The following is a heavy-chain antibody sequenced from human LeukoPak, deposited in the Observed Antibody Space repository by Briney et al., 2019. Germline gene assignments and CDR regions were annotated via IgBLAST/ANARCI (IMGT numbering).Heavy chain of an antibody. Sequence: NPSETLSLTCTVSGGSISSGGYYWSWIRQHPGKGLEWIGFIYYSGSTYYNPPLKSRVTFSVDTSKNHFSLKLSSVTAADTAVYYCARERRDGYNYNGLDIWGQGTMVTVSS. J-gene: IGHJ3*02. CDR1: GGSISSGGYY. CDR3: ARERRDGYNYNGLDI. CDR2: IYYSGST. D-gene: IGHD5-24*01. V-gene: IGHV4-31*03.